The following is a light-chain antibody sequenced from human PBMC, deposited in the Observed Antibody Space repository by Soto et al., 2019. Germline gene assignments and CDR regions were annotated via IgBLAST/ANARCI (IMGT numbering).Light chain of an antibody. CDR1: QSVSSN. Sequence: EIVMTQSPATLSVSPGERATLSCRASQSVSSNLAWYQQKPGQAPRLLIYGASTRATGIPARFSGSGSGTEFTLTISSLRSEDFAVYYCQQYNNWPRTSGQGTKVDIK. J-gene: IGKJ1*01. V-gene: IGKV3-15*01. CDR3: QQYNNWPRT. CDR2: GAS.